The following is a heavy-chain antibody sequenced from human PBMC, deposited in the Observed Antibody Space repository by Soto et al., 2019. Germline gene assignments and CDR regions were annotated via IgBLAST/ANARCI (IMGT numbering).Heavy chain of an antibody. V-gene: IGHV4-4*02. CDR3: ARVRGYCSGGSCNHDAFDI. D-gene: IGHD2-15*01. CDR1: SGSISSSNC. Sequence: PSETRSLTCAVSSGSISSSNCWSWVRQPPVIGLEWIGYIYYSGSTNYNPSLKSRVTISVDTSKNQFSLKLSSVTAADTAVYYCARVRGYCSGGSCNHDAFDIWGQGTMVTVS. CDR2: IYYSGST. J-gene: IGHJ3*02.